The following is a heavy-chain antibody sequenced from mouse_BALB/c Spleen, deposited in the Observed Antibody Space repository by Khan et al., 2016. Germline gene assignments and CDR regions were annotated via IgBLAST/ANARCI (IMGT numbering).Heavy chain of an antibody. D-gene: IGHD2-1*01. V-gene: IGHV3-6*02. J-gene: IGHJ3*01. Sequence: EVQLQESGPGLVKPSQSLSLTCSVTGYSITSGYYWNWIRQFPGNKLEWMGYISYAGSNTYTPSFKNRISTTSDTSKNQFFLKLNSVTTEDTATYYCATYGNYEGFAYWGQGTLVTVSA. CDR1: GYSITSGYY. CDR2: ISYAGSN. CDR3: ATYGNYEGFAY.